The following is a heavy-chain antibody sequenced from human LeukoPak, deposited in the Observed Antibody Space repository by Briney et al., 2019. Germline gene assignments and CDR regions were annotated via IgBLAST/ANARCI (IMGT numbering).Heavy chain of an antibody. V-gene: IGHV3-30*04. D-gene: IGHD2-15*01. Sequence: GGSLRLSCAASGFTFSSYAMHWVRQAPGKGLEWVAVISYDGSNKYYADSVKGRFTISRDNSKNTLYLQMNSLRAEDTAVYYCARGGRPTEVVVGGFDPWGQGTLVTVSS. CDR1: GFTFSSYA. CDR2: ISYDGSNK. CDR3: ARGGRPTEVVVGGFDP. J-gene: IGHJ5*02.